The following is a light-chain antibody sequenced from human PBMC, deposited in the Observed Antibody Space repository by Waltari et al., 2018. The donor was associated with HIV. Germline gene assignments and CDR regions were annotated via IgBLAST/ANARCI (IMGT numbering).Light chain of an antibody. CDR3: GTWDSSLSAVV. Sequence: QSVLTQPPSVSAAPGPKVTISCSGSSSNIGTNYVSWYQQLPGTAPKLLSYDNNGRPSGIPDRFSGSKSGTSATLGITGLQTGDEADYYCGTWDSSLSAVVFGGGTKLTVL. CDR2: DNN. V-gene: IGLV1-51*01. CDR1: SSNIGTNY. J-gene: IGLJ2*01.